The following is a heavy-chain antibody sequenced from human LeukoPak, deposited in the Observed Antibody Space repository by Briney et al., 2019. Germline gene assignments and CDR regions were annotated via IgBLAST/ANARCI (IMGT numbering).Heavy chain of an antibody. CDR2: IYYSGST. Sequence: PSETLSLTCTVSGGSISSYYWSWIRQPPGKGLEWIGYIYYSGSTNYNPSLKSRVTISVDTSKNQFSLKLSSVTAADTAVYYCARDNRPSLDYFDYWGQGTLVTVSS. CDR3: ARDNRPSLDYFDY. CDR1: GGSISSYY. J-gene: IGHJ4*02. V-gene: IGHV4-59*01.